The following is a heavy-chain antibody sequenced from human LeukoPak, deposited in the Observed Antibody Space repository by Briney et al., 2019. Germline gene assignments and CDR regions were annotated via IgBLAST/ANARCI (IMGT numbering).Heavy chain of an antibody. CDR2: IKKDGSEE. Sequence: PGGSLSLSCAASGFNLNSYLMSWVRQAPGRGLEWVANIKKDGSEENYLDSVKGRFTVSRDNAKNSLYLQMNSLRGEDTAIYYCARSNPNRNALDLWGQGTMVTISS. CDR3: ARSNPNRNALDL. J-gene: IGHJ3*01. CDR1: GFNLNSYL. V-gene: IGHV3-7*01. D-gene: IGHD1-14*01.